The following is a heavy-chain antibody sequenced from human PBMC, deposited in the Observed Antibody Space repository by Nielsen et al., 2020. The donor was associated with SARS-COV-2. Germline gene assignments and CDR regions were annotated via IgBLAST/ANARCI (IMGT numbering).Heavy chain of an antibody. D-gene: IGHD3-16*01. V-gene: IGHV4-34*01. CDR3: ARSSLAAVRGLNWFDP. J-gene: IGHJ5*02. Sequence: SETLSLTCAVYGGPFSDYFWSWIRQPPGKGLEWIGEINHSGSTNYNPSLTSRVTISVDTSKKQVSLKLSSVTAADTAVYYCARSSLAAVRGLNWFDPWGQGTLVTVSS. CDR1: GGPFSDYF. CDR2: INHSGST.